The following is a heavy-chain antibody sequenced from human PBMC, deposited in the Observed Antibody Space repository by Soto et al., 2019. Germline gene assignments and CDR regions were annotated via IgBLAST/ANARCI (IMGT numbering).Heavy chain of an antibody. CDR1: GGSFSGHF. CDR2: INHSGGT. Sequence: QVQLQQWGARLLKPSETLSLTCAVYGGSFSGHFWTWIRQAPGKGLEWIGEINHSGGTNYNSSLKSRVSISIDTSKNPFSPILNSGTAADTAVYYRARDRLYGMDGWGQGTKGSVSS. V-gene: IGHV4-34*02. J-gene: IGHJ6*02. CDR3: ARDRLYGMDG.